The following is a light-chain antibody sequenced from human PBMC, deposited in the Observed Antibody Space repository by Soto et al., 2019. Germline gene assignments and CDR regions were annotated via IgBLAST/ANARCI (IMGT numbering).Light chain of an antibody. J-gene: IGKJ1*01. CDR2: LGS. CDR3: MQALQTPWT. V-gene: IGKV2-28*01. Sequence: DIVMTQSPLSLPVTPGEPASISCRSSQSLVHSDGYNYLDWYLQKPGQSPQLLICLGSNRASGVPDRFSGSGSGTDFTLAISRVEAEDFGVYYCMQALQTPWTFGQGTKVDIK. CDR1: QSLVHSDGYNY.